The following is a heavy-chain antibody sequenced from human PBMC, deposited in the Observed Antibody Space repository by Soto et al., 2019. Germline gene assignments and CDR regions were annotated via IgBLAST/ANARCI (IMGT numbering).Heavy chain of an antibody. CDR2: IIPIFGTA. J-gene: IGHJ6*01. Sequence: QVQLVQSGAEVKKPGSSVKVSCKASGGTFSSYAISWVRQAPGQGLEWMGGIIPIFGTANYAQKFQGRVTINADKHTSTDYMELSRRRSEDTAVYYCARGDGDFWSVYYYHGMDVWGPGTTLTV. D-gene: IGHD3-3*01. V-gene: IGHV1-69*06. CDR1: GGTFSSYA. CDR3: ARGDGDFWSVYYYHGMDV.